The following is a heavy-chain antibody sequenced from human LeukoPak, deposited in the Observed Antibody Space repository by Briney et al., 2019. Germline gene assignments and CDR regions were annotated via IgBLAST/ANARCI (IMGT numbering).Heavy chain of an antibody. V-gene: IGHV3-7*03. D-gene: IGHD2-15*01. J-gene: IGHJ4*02. CDR2: IKQDGSEK. Sequence: PGGSLRLSCAASGFTFSSYWMSWVRQAPGKGLEWVANIKQDGSEKYYVDSVKGRFTISRDNAENSLYLQMNSLRAEDTAVYYCAKDAGSRRYCSGGSCYSAYDYWGQGTLVTVSS. CDR3: AKDAGSRRYCSGGSCYSAYDY. CDR1: GFTFSSYW.